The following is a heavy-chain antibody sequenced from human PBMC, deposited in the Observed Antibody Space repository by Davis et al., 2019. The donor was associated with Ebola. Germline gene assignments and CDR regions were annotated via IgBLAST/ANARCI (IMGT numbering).Heavy chain of an antibody. CDR3: ARGITMVRALDWFDP. D-gene: IGHD3-10*01. CDR2: ISGYNGKT. J-gene: IGHJ5*02. Sequence: AASVKVSCKASGYTFTSYGISWVRQVPGQGLEWMGWISGYNGKTNYAQKMQDRVSMTTDTSTSTAYMELRSLRSDDTAVYYCARGITMVRALDWFDPWGQGTLVTVSS. V-gene: IGHV1-18*01. CDR1: GYTFTSYG.